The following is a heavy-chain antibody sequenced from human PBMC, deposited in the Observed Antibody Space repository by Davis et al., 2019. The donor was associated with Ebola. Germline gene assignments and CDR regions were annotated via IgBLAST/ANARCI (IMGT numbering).Heavy chain of an antibody. Sequence: SETLSLTCTVSGGSISSHYWSWIRQPAGKGLEWIGRIYSGGSTYYNPSLKSRVTMSLDTSTNQFSLKLSSVTAADTAVYYCAGEEYSSSAFDYWGQGILVTVSS. CDR2: IYSGGST. CDR1: GGSISSHY. V-gene: IGHV4-4*07. CDR3: AGEEYSSSAFDY. D-gene: IGHD6-6*01. J-gene: IGHJ4*02.